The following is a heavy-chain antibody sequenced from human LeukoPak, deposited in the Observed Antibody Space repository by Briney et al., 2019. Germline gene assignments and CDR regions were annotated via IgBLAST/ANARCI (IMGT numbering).Heavy chain of an antibody. J-gene: IGHJ4*02. CDR2: ISSSGSTI. D-gene: IGHD2-15*01. CDR1: GFTFSSYE. CDR3: AGYCSGGSCYLFSIDY. V-gene: IGHV3-48*03. Sequence: GGSLRLSCAASGFTFSSYEMNWVRQAPGKGLEWVSYISSSGSTIYYADSVKGRFTISRDNSKNTLYLQMNSLRAEDTAVYYCAGYCSGGSCYLFSIDYWGQGTLVTVSS.